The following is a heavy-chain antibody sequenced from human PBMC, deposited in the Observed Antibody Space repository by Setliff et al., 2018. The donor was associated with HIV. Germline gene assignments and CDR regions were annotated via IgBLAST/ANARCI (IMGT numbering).Heavy chain of an antibody. CDR3: ARRPPYWGFDF. V-gene: IGHV4-59*11. Sequence: SETLSLTCTVSGGSISSHYWSWIRQPPGKGLEWIAYIYYSGTTSYNPSLKSRVTISVDTSKNQFSLKLSSVTAADTALYYCARRPPYWGFDFWGQGTLVTVSS. CDR2: IYYSGTT. D-gene: IGHD3-16*01. J-gene: IGHJ4*02. CDR1: GGSISSHY.